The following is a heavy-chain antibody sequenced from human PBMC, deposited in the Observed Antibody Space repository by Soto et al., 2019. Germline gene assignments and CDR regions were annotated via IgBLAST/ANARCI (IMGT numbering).Heavy chain of an antibody. V-gene: IGHV3-23*01. CDR3: AKEAYYYDSSGSMSHYYIDY. Sequence: EVQLLESGGGLVQPGGSLRLSCAASGFTFSSYAMSWVRQAPGKGLEWVSAISGSGGSTYYADSVKGRFTISRDNSKNTLYLQMNSLRAEDTAVYYCAKEAYYYDSSGSMSHYYIDYWGQGTLVTVSS. CDR2: ISGSGGST. D-gene: IGHD3-22*01. J-gene: IGHJ4*02. CDR1: GFTFSSYA.